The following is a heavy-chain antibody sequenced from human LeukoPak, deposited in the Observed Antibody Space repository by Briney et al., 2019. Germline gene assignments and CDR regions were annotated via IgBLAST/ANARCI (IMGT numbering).Heavy chain of an antibody. J-gene: IGHJ4*02. V-gene: IGHV1-69*02. CDR3: ARVAWDYDSSGYYAYFDY. CDR1: GGTFSSYT. D-gene: IGHD3-22*01. Sequence: ASVKVSCKASGGTFSSYTISWVRQAPGQGLEWMGRIIPILGIANYAQKFQGRVTITADKSTSTAYMELSSLRSEDTAVYYCARVAWDYDSSGYYAYFDYWGQGTLVTVSS. CDR2: IIPILGIA.